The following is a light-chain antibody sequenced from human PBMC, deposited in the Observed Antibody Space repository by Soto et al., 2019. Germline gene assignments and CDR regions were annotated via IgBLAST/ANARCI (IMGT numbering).Light chain of an antibody. J-gene: IGKJ1*01. Sequence: EIVLTQSPGTLSLSPGERATLSCRASQSVSSSFLAWYQQKPGQAPRLLIYGASSRATGIPDRFSGSGSGTDFTLTISRLEPEDFAAYYFQEYDSSPLTFGQGNKVEIK. CDR2: GAS. CDR3: QEYDSSPLT. V-gene: IGKV3-20*01. CDR1: QSVSSSF.